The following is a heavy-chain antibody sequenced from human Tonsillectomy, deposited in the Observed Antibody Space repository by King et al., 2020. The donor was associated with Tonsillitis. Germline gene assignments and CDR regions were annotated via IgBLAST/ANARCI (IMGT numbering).Heavy chain of an antibody. CDR3: ARYVSGSFDY. Sequence: LQLQESGPGAVKPSETLSLTCSVSGGSIRSGDHYWAWVRQTPGKGLEWIGYMYQSGTIFYNPSLKSRMTISGGTSGNRFSLKLSSVTAADTAVYFCARYVSGSFDYWGQGALVTVSS. J-gene: IGHJ4*02. CDR1: GGSIRSGDHY. V-gene: IGHV4-39*01. CDR2: MYQSGTI. D-gene: IGHD1-26*01.